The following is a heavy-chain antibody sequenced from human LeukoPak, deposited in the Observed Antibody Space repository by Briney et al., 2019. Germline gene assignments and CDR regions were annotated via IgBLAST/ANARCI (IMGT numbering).Heavy chain of an antibody. CDR3: ARRNYDSSGYPTDYYYMDV. CDR2: ISSSSSTI. D-gene: IGHD3-22*01. J-gene: IGHJ6*03. V-gene: IGHV3-48*04. Sequence: PGGSLRLSCAASGFTFSSYSMNWVRQAPGKGLEWVSYISSSSSTIYYADSVKGRFTISRDNAKNSLYLQMNSLRAEDTAVYYCARRNYDSSGYPTDYYYMDVWAKGPRSPSP. CDR1: GFTFSSYS.